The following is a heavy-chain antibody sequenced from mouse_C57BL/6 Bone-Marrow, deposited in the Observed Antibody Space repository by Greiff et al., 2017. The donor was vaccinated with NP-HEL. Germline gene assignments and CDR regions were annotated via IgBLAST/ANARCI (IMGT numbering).Heavy chain of an antibody. CDR1: GFTFSSYG. CDR2: ISSGGSYP. J-gene: IGHJ2*01. CDR3: ARRSNPGNYFDY. V-gene: IGHV5-6*02. Sequence: EVMLVESGGDLVKPGGSLKLSCAASGFTFSSYGMSWVRQTPDKRLEWVATISSGGSYPYYPDSVKGRFTISRDNAKNTLYLQMSSLKSEDTAMYYCARRSNPGNYFDYWGQGTTLTVSS. D-gene: IGHD4-1*01.